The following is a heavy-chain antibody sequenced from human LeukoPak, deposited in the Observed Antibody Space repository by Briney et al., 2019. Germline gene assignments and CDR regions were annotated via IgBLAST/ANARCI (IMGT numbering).Heavy chain of an antibody. CDR2: IYHSGNT. D-gene: IGHD6-13*01. CDR1: GYSISSGYY. CDR3: ARVAAAGTGQWLVHDPYFDY. Sequence: SETLSLTCTVFGYSISSGYYWGWIRQPPGKGLEWVGSIYHSGNTYYNPSLKSRVTISVDTSKNQFSLKLSSLTAADTAVYYCARVAAAGTGQWLVHDPYFDYWGQGTLVTVSS. V-gene: IGHV4-38-2*02. J-gene: IGHJ4*02.